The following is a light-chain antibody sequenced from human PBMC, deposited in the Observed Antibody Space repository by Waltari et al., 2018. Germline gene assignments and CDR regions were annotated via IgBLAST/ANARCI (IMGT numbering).Light chain of an antibody. V-gene: IGLV2-14*01. CDR3: SSYTTNSPYV. CDR2: EVS. CDR1: SSDVGGYKY. Sequence: QSALTQPASVSGSPGQSITISCTGTSSDVGGYKYVSWYQQHPGKAPKLMIYEVSNRPSGVSNRFSGSKAGNTVSLTISGLQAEDEADYYCSSYTTNSPYVFGTGTKVTVL. J-gene: IGLJ1*01.